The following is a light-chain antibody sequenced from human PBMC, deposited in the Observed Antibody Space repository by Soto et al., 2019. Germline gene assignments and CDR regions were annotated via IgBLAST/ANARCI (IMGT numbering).Light chain of an antibody. J-gene: IGLJ1*01. CDR1: SSDVGSYNL. V-gene: IGLV2-23*01. CDR3: CSYAGSSDV. Sequence: ALTQPGSFSGSPGQSITISCTGTSSDVGSYNLVSWYQQHPGKAPKLMIYEGSKRPSGVSNRFSGSKSGNTASLTISGLQAEDEADYYCCSYAGSSDVFGTGTKVTV. CDR2: EGS.